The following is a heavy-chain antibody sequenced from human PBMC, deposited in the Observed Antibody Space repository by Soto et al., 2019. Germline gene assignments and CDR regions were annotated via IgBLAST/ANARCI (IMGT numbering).Heavy chain of an antibody. CDR2: IIPIFGTA. Sequence: QVQLVQSGAEVKKPGSSVKVSCKASGGTFSGYAISWVRQAPGQGLEWMGGIIPIFGTANYAQKFQGRVTITADESTSTAYMELSSLRSEDTAVYYCARDWRSNDYYGMDVWGQGTTVTVSS. J-gene: IGHJ6*02. V-gene: IGHV1-69*01. CDR3: ARDWRSNDYYGMDV. CDR1: GGTFSGYA. D-gene: IGHD4-4*01.